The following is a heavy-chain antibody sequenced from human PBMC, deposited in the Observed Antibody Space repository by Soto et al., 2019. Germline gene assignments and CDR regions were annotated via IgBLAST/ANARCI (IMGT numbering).Heavy chain of an antibody. J-gene: IGHJ6*02. Sequence: ASVKVSCKASGYTFTSYYMHWVRQAPGQGLEWMGIINPSGGSTSYAQKFQGRVTMTRDTSTSTVYMELSSLRSEDTAVYYCARFRRNYDFWSGYYQAGEYYYGMDVWGQGTTVTVSS. CDR3: ARFRRNYDFWSGYYQAGEYYYGMDV. D-gene: IGHD3-3*01. V-gene: IGHV1-46*01. CDR1: GYTFTSYY. CDR2: INPSGGST.